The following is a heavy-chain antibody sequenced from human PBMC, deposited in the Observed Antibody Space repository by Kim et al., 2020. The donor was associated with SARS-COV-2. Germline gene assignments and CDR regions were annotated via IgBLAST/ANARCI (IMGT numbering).Heavy chain of an antibody. Sequence: GGSLRLSCAASGFTFSNYWMHWVRQAPGKGLVWVSRINSDGSSTSYADSVQGRLTISRDNAKNTLSLQMNSLRAEDTAVYYCARDAGGSYGDAFDIWGQGTMGTVSS. J-gene: IGHJ3*02. CDR3: ARDAGGSYGDAFDI. V-gene: IGHV3-74*01. CDR1: GFTFSNYW. CDR2: INSDGSST. D-gene: IGHD1-26*01.